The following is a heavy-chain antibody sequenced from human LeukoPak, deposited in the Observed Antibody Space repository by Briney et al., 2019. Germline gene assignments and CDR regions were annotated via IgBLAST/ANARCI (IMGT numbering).Heavy chain of an antibody. J-gene: IGHJ4*02. D-gene: IGHD6-13*01. CDR3: AKDRFIAAAGPTFDY. V-gene: IGHV3-30*02. Sequence: GGSLRLSCAASGFTFSSYGMHWVRQAPGRGLEWVAFIRYDGSNKCYADSVKGRFTISRDNSKNTLYLQMNSLRAEDTAVYYCAKDRFIAAAGPTFDYWGQGTLVTVSS. CDR2: IRYDGSNK. CDR1: GFTFSSYG.